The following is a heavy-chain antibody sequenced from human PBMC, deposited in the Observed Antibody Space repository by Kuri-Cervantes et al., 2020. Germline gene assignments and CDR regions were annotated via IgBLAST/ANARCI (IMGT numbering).Heavy chain of an antibody. J-gene: IGHJ5*02. Sequence: SETLSLTCAVSGYSISSGYYWGWIRQPPGKGLEWIGSIHYSGSTYYNPSLKSRVTAHVDTSTNQFSLKLTSVAAADTAVYYCVTSNCTNGVCYSSTVDWFDPWGQGTLVTVSS. CDR2: IHYSGST. V-gene: IGHV4-38-2*01. D-gene: IGHD2-8*01. CDR3: VTSNCTNGVCYSSTVDWFDP. CDR1: GYSISSGYY.